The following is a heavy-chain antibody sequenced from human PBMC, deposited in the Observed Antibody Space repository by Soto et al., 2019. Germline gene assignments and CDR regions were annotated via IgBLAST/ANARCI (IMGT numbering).Heavy chain of an antibody. Sequence: QVQLVQSGTVVQRRGSSVKVSCQASGGSFSSHGMAWVRQAPGQGLEWMGGIIPTFGTATYAPKFQGRVTITADKSTNTAYMELSSLRSEDTAFYYCARERSAQDFDFGGQGTLITVSS. CDR2: IIPTFGTA. J-gene: IGHJ4*02. CDR1: GGSFSSHG. D-gene: IGHD1-26*01. V-gene: IGHV1-69*06. CDR3: ARERSAQDFDF.